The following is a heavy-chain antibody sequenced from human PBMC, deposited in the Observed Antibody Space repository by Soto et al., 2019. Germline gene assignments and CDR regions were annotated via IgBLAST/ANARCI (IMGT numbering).Heavy chain of an antibody. D-gene: IGHD6-6*01. V-gene: IGHV4-39*01. Sequence: SETRSLTCTVSGGSISSSSYYWGWIRQPPGKGLEWIGSIYYSGSTYYNPSLKSRVTIAVDTSKNQFSLKLSSVTAADTAVYYCARTPSSIAAPNWFDPWGQGTLVTVSS. CDR2: IYYSGST. CDR3: ARTPSSIAAPNWFDP. CDR1: GGSISSSSYY. J-gene: IGHJ5*02.